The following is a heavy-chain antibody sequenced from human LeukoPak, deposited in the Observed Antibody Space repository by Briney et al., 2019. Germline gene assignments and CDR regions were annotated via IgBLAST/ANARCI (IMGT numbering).Heavy chain of an antibody. CDR3: AKEAGGTKSFDY. CDR2: ISSSGSTI. J-gene: IGHJ4*02. D-gene: IGHD1-26*01. CDR1: GFTFSSYE. Sequence: PGGSLRLSCAASGFTFSSYEMNWVRQAPGKGLEWVSYISSSGSTIYYADSVKGRFTISRDNAKNSLYLQMNSLRAEDTAAYYCAKEAGGTKSFDYWGQGTLVTVSS. V-gene: IGHV3-48*03.